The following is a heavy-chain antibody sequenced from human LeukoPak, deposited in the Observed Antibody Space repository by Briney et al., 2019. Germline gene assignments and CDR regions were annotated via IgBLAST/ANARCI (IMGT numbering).Heavy chain of an antibody. D-gene: IGHD3-10*01. V-gene: IGHV4-59*08. CDR1: GDSINNYH. CDR2: IYYSGST. Sequence: TASETLSLTCTVSGDSINNYHWSWIRQPPGKGLEWIGYIYYSGSTNYNPSLKSRVTLSVDTSKNQFSLKLSSVTAADTAFYYCARREVRGSRFEYWGQGILVTVSS. CDR3: ARREVRGSRFEY. J-gene: IGHJ4*02.